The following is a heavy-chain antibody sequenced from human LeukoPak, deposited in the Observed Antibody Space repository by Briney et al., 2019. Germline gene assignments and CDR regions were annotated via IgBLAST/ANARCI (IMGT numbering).Heavy chain of an antibody. D-gene: IGHD4-17*01. CDR2: IYTSGST. CDR1: GGSISSYY. V-gene: IGHV4-4*07. Sequence: SETLSLTCTVSGGSISSYYWSWIRQPAGKGLEWIGRIYTSGSTNYNPSLKSRVTISVDTSKNQFSLKLSSVTAADTAVYYCARVKGLITVTEYDYWGQGTLVTVSS. CDR3: ARVKGLITVTEYDY. J-gene: IGHJ4*02.